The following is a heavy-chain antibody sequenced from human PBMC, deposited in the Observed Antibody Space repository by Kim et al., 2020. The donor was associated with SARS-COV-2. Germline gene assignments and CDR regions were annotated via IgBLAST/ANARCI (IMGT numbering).Heavy chain of an antibody. D-gene: IGHD3-16*02. CDR1: GFTFSSYE. V-gene: IGHV3-48*03. CDR3: ATGSYRFVVNYYYGMDV. Sequence: PGGSLRLSCAASGFTFSSYEMNWVRQAPGKGLEWVSYISSSGSTIYYADSVKGRFTISRDNAKNSLYLQMNSLRAEDTAVYYCATGSYRFVVNYYYGMDVWGPGTTVTVSS. J-gene: IGHJ6*02. CDR2: ISSSGSTI.